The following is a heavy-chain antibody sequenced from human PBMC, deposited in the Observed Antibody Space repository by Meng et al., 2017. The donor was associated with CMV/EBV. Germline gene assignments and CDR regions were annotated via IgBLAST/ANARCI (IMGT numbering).Heavy chain of an antibody. V-gene: IGHV4-34*01. J-gene: IGHJ4*02. CDR2: INHSGST. CDR3: AGGEVLGLIFDY. Sequence: SETLSLTCAVYGGSFSGYYWSWIRQPPGKGLEWIGEINHSGSTNYDPSLKSRVTISVDTSKNQFSLKLSSVTAADTAVYYCAGGEVLGLIFDYWGQGTLVTVSS. CDR1: GGSFSGYY. D-gene: IGHD2-8*01.